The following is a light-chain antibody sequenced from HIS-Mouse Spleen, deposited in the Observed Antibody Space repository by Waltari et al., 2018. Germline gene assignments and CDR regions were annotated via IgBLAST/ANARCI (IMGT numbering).Light chain of an antibody. Sequence: QSALTQPASVSGSPGQSITISCTGTSCDVGSYNLSSWYQQHPGKAPKLMIYEGSKRPSGVSNRFSGSKSGNTASLTISGLQAEDEADYYCCSYAGSSTWVFGGGTKLTVL. CDR1: SCDVGSYNL. CDR3: CSYAGSSTWV. V-gene: IGLV2-23*01. CDR2: EGS. J-gene: IGLJ3*02.